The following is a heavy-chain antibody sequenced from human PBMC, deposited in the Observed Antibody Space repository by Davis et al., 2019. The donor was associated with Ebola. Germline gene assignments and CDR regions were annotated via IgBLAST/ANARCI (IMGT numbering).Heavy chain of an antibody. CDR3: ARSGLSFGVVKYHYGMDV. V-gene: IGHV3-23*01. CDR2: ISGSGGTT. J-gene: IGHJ6*04. D-gene: IGHD3-3*01. Sequence: PGGSLRLSCAVSVITFSSYAMTWVRQAPGKGLEWVSAISGSGGTTYYAGSVKGRFTFSRDNSKKTMYLQMNSLRAEDTAVYYCARSGLSFGVVKYHYGMDVWGKGTTVTVSS. CDR1: VITFSSYA.